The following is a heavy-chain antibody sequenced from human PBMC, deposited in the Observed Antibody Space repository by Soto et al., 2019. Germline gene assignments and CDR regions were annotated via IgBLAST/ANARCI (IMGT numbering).Heavy chain of an antibody. CDR1: GGTFSSYA. Sequence: QVQLVQSGAEVKKPGSSVKVSCKASGGTFSSYAISWVRQAPGQGLEWMGGIIPIFGTENYVEKFQGRVTITAAESKRTAHMELSSLRSEDTAVYYCARGRQVHYYYCGMDVWGQGTTVTVSS. D-gene: IGHD6-25*01. CDR3: ARGRQVHYYYCGMDV. CDR2: IIPIFGTE. V-gene: IGHV1-69*12. J-gene: IGHJ6*01.